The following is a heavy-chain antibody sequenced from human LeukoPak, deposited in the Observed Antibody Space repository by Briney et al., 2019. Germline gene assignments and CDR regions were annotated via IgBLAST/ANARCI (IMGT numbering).Heavy chain of an antibody. CDR3: AREVSDFSGTYDWFDP. D-gene: IGHD1-26*01. J-gene: IGHJ5*02. CDR2: VNPTGGGT. Sequence: GASVKVSCKASRSGFNDYSFHWVRQAPGQGLEYMGRVNPTGGGTRYAQKFQGRVTMTRDMSTSTVYMDLTSLRSDDTAVYYCAREVSDFSGTYDWFDPWGQGTLVTVSS. CDR1: RSGFNDYS. V-gene: IGHV1-46*02.